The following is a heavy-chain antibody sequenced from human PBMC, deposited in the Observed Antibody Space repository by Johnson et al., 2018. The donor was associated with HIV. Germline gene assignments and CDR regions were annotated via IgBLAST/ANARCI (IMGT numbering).Heavy chain of an antibody. CDR3: ARDRQAVRGTFDI. J-gene: IGHJ3*02. CDR2: IQHDGKKE. D-gene: IGHD6-19*01. V-gene: IGHV3-33*05. Sequence: QVQLVESGGGVVLPGWSLRLSCEASGFTFSSYGMHWVRQAPGKGLEWVAFIQHDGKKELYGDSVKGRFTISRDNAKNSLYLQMNSLRAEDTALYYCARDRQAVRGTFDIWGQGTMVTVSS. CDR1: GFTFSSYG.